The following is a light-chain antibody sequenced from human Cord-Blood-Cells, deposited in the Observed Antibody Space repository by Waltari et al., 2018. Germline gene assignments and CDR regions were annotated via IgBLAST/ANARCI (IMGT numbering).Light chain of an antibody. J-gene: IGLJ3*02. Sequence: QSVLTQPPSASGTPGQRVTISCSGSSSNIGSNYVYWYQQLPGMAPKPLIYRNNQRPSGVPDRFSGSKSGTSASLAISGLRSEDEADYYCAAWDDSLSGRVFGGGTKLTVL. V-gene: IGLV1-47*01. CDR3: AAWDDSLSGRV. CDR1: SSNIGSNY. CDR2: RNN.